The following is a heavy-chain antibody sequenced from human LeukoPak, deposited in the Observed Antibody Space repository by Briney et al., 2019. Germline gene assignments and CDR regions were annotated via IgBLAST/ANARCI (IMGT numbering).Heavy chain of an antibody. CDR3: AKVRSYYYGSGSFDY. CDR1: GFTFSSYG. D-gene: IGHD3-10*01. Sequence: GGSLRLSCAASGFTFSSYGMHWVRQAPGKGLEWVAFIRYDGSNKYYADSVKGRFTISRDNSKNTLYLQMNSLRAEDTAVYYCAKVRSYYYGSGSFDYWGQGTLVTVSS. J-gene: IGHJ4*02. V-gene: IGHV3-30*02. CDR2: IRYDGSNK.